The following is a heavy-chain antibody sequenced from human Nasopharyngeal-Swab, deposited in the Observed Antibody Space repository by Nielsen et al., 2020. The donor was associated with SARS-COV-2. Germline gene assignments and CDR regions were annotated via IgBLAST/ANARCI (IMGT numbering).Heavy chain of an antibody. CDR3: VGSSWYGDYYYYYGMDV. D-gene: IGHD6-13*01. Sequence: SDTLSLPCTVSGGSISSSSYYWGSIRQPPGKGLEWIGSIYYSGSTYYNPSLKSRVTISVDTSKNQFSLKLSSVTAADTAVYYCVGSSWYGDYYYYYGMDVWGQGTTVTVSS. V-gene: IGHV4-39*07. CDR1: GGSISSSSYY. CDR2: IYYSGST. J-gene: IGHJ6*02.